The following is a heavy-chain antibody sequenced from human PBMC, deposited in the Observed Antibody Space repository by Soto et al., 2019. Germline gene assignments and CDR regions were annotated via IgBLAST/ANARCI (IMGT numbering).Heavy chain of an antibody. CDR3: VRDASGVAPY. CDR1: GGSINRGDSY. V-gene: IGHV4-31*03. J-gene: IGHJ4*02. Sequence: QVQLQESGPGLVRPSQTLSLTCTVSGGSINRGDSYWNWIRQHPEKGLEWIGYINYRGTTFYNPSLKRRIFISADTSENQFSLKLNSVTAADTAVYYCVRDASGVAPYWGQGTLVPVSS. D-gene: IGHD3-10*01. CDR2: INYRGTT.